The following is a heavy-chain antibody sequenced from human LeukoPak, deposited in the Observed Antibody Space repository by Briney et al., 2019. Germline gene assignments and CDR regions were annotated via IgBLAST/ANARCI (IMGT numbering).Heavy chain of an antibody. CDR2: INPNSGAT. CDR1: GYTFTAYY. Sequence: ASVKVSCKASGYTFTAYYIHWVRQAPGQGLEGMGWINPNSGATNCAQNFQGRVTMTADTSISAAYLDLSRLRSDDSAVYYCARDPIVQAGYYYGMDVWGQGTTVTVSS. V-gene: IGHV1-2*02. CDR3: ARDPIVQAGYYYGMDV. J-gene: IGHJ6*02. D-gene: IGHD2/OR15-2a*01.